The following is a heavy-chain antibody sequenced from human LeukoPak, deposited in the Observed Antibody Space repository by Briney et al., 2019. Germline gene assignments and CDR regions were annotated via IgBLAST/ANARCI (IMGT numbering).Heavy chain of an antibody. CDR1: GGSFSGYY. V-gene: IGHV4-34*01. D-gene: IGHD6-6*01. CDR2: INHSGST. CDR3: ARGSSSLGEDY. J-gene: IGHJ4*02. Sequence: SETLSLTCAVCGGSFSGYYWSWIRQPPGKGLEWIGEINHSGSTNYNPSLKSRVTISVDTSKNQFSLKLSSVTAADTAVYYCARGSSSLGEDYWGQGTLVTVSS.